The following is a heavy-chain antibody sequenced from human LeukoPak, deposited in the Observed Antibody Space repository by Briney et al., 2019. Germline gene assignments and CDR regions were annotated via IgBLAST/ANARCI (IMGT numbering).Heavy chain of an antibody. V-gene: IGHV4-34*01. J-gene: IGHJ4*02. Sequence: SETLSLTCAVYGGSLSGYYWTWIRQPPGKGLEWIGSIYYSGSTYYNPSLKSRVTISVDTSKNQFSLKLSSVTAADTAVYYCARQNGYSYGYNYFDYWAREPWSPSPQ. D-gene: IGHD5-18*01. CDR3: ARQNGYSYGYNYFDY. CDR1: GGSLSGYY. CDR2: IYYSGST.